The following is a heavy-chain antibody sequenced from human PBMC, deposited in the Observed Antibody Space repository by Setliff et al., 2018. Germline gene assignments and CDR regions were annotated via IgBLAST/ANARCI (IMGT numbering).Heavy chain of an antibody. J-gene: IGHJ6*03. CDR1: GYTFTSYD. CDR2: MNPNSGNT. V-gene: IGHV1-8*03. CDR3: ARGGGQIHYDFWSGYFSDPQPNYYYYYMDV. Sequence: ASVKVSCKASGYTFTSYDINWVRQATGQGLEWMGWMNPNSGNTGYAQKFQGRVTITRNTSISTAYMELSSLRAEDTAVYYCARGGGQIHYDFWSGYFSDPQPNYYYYYMDVWGKGTTVTVSS. D-gene: IGHD3-3*01.